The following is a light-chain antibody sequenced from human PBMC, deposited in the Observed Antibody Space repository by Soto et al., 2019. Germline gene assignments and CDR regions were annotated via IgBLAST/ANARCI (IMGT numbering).Light chain of an antibody. J-gene: IGKJ1*01. Sequence: EIVLTQSPATLSLSPGEGATLSCRASQSISSHLAWYQQKPGQAPRLLMYDASKRATGIPARFSGSGSGTDFTLTISSLAPEDFAVYYCQQYNNWLGTFGQGTKVEIK. CDR1: QSISSH. V-gene: IGKV3-11*01. CDR2: DAS. CDR3: QQYNNWLGT.